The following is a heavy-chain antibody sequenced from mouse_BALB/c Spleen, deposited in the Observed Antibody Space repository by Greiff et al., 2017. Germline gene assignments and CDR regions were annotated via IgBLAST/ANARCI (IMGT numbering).Heavy chain of an antibody. CDR2: IDPYNGGT. Sequence: EVQLQQSGPELVKPGASVKVSCKASGYAFTSYNMYWVKQSHGKSLEWIGYIDPYNGGTSYNQKFKGKATLTVDKSSSTAYMHLNSLTSEDSAVYYCARGGLYYGNLAWFAYWGQGTLVTVSA. CDR3: ARGGLYYGNLAWFAY. CDR1: GYAFTSYN. J-gene: IGHJ3*01. D-gene: IGHD2-1*01. V-gene: IGHV1S135*01.